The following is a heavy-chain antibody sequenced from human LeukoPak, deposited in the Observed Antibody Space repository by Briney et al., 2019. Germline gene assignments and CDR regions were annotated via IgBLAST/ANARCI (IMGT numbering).Heavy chain of an antibody. D-gene: IGHD1-26*01. V-gene: IGHV1-18*04. CDR2: ISAYNGNT. J-gene: IGHJ6*04. Sequence: ASVKVSCKASGYSFTDSYMHWVRQAPGQGLEWMGWISAYNGNTNYAQKLQGRVTMTTDTSTRTAYMELRSLRSDDTAVYYCARNQYSGSYSPRDGMDVWGKGTTVTVSS. CDR3: ARNQYSGSYSPRDGMDV. CDR1: GYSFTDSY.